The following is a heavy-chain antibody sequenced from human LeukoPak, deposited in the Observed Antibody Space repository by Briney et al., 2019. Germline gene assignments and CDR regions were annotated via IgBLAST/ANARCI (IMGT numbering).Heavy chain of an antibody. Sequence: SETLSLTCAVYGGSFSGYYWSWIRQPPGKGLEWIGEINHSGSTNYNPSLKSRVTISVDTSKNQFSLKLSSVTAADTAVYYCARRGYGGNSIDYWGQGTLVTVSS. V-gene: IGHV4-34*01. CDR1: GGSFSGYY. CDR2: INHSGST. D-gene: IGHD4-23*01. J-gene: IGHJ4*02. CDR3: ARRGYGGNSIDY.